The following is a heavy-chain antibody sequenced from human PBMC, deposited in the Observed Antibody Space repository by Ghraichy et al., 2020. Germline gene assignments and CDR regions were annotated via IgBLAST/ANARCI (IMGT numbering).Heavy chain of an antibody. CDR3: ARGPPIVGATLFDY. D-gene: IGHD1-26*01. V-gene: IGHV4-4*07. CDR1: GGSISSYY. J-gene: IGHJ4*02. CDR2: IYTSGST. Sequence: SETLSLTCTVSGGSISSYYWSWIRQPAGKGLEWIGRIYTSGSTNYNPSLKSRVTMSVDTSKNQFSLKLSSVTAADTAVYYCARGPPIVGATLFDYWGQGTLVTVSS.